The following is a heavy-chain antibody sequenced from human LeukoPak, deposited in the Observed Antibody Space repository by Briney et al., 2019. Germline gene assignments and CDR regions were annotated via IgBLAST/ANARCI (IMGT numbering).Heavy chain of an antibody. Sequence: GGSLRLSCVASALTFSNYGMNWVRQAPGKGLEWVLSISGSGSNTFFADSVKGRFTISRDNSKNTLYLQMNSLRVEDTAIYYCAKGHIGDSGYYYFDLWGRGTLVTVSS. V-gene: IGHV3-23*01. CDR2: ISGSGSNT. CDR3: AKGHIGDSGYYYFDL. CDR1: ALTFSNYG. J-gene: IGHJ2*01. D-gene: IGHD2-21*01.